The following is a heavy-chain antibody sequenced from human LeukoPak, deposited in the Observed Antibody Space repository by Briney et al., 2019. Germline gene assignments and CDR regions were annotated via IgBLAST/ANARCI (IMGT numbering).Heavy chain of an antibody. CDR2: IIPIFGTA. D-gene: IGHD3-9*01. Sequence: SVKVSCKASGGTFSSYAISWVRQAPGQGLEWMGGIIPIFGTANYAQKFQGRVTITADESTSTAYMELSSLRSEDTAVYYCAREDGYDILTGYYLPSFDYWGQGTLVTVSS. V-gene: IGHV1-69*13. CDR1: GGTFSSYA. CDR3: AREDGYDILTGYYLPSFDY. J-gene: IGHJ4*02.